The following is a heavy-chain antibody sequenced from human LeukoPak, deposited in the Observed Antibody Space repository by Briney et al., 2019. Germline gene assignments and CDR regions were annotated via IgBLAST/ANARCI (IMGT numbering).Heavy chain of an antibody. Sequence: GGSLRLSCAASGLTVSSNYMSWVRQAPGKGLEWVSVIYSGGSTYYADSVKGRFTISRDNSKNTLYLQMNSLRAEDTAVYYCARVGNHNYYYYYGMDVWGQGTTVTVSS. V-gene: IGHV3-53*01. D-gene: IGHD1-14*01. CDR1: GLTVSSNY. CDR3: ARVGNHNYYYYYGMDV. CDR2: IYSGGST. J-gene: IGHJ6*02.